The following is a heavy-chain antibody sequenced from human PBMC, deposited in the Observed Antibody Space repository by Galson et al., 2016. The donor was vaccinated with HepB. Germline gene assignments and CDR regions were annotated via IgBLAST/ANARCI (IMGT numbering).Heavy chain of an antibody. V-gene: IGHV5-10-1*01. J-gene: IGHJ6*03. CDR2: IDPSDSYT. Sequence: QSGAEVKKPGESLRISCKGSGYSFTSYWITWVRQMPGKSLEWMGTIDPSDSYTNYSPSFQGHVTIPADKSISTAYLQWSSLKDSDTAMYYRAGRSGVAGREYYYYCMDVWGKGTTVTVSS. CDR3: AGRSGVAGREYYYYCMDV. CDR1: GYSFTSYW. D-gene: IGHD2-15*01.